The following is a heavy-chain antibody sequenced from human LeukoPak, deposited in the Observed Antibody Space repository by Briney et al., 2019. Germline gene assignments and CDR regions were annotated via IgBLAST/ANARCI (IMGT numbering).Heavy chain of an antibody. CDR2: IYYSGST. V-gene: IGHV4-39*07. Sequence: SETLSLTCTVSGGSISSSSYYCRWIRQPPGKGLEWIGSIYYSGSTYYNPSLKSRVTISVDTSKNQFSLKLSSVTAADTAVYYCARKEGANYARTFDYWGQGTLVTVSS. D-gene: IGHD1-7*01. CDR1: GGSISSSSYY. CDR3: ARKEGANYARTFDY. J-gene: IGHJ4*02.